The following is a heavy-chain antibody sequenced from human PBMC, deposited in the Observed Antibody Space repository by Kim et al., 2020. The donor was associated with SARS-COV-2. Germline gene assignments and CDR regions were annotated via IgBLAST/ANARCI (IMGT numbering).Heavy chain of an antibody. Sequence: GGSLRLSCAASGFTFSSNWMHWVRQAPGKGLMWVSRINTDGSSTDYADSVKGRFTISRDNAKNTLYLQMNSLRAEDTAVYYCARVRWGALGALDYGGQGTLVTSPQ. CDR1: GFTFSSNW. CDR3: ARVRWGALGALDY. D-gene: IGHD3-16*01. J-gene: IGHJ4*02. V-gene: IGHV3-74*01. CDR2: INTDGSST.